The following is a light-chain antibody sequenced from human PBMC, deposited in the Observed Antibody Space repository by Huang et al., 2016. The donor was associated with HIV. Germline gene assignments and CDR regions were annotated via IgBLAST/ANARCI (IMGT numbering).Light chain of an antibody. CDR1: QSVSSN. V-gene: IGKV3-15*01. J-gene: IGKJ3*01. CDR3: QQNNNWPPLFT. CDR2: GAS. Sequence: EIVMTQSPATLSASPGERATLSCRASQSVSSNLARYQQKPGQAPRRLLYGASTRATGIPARFSGSGSGTEFTLTISSLQSEDFAVYYCQQNNNWPPLFTFGPGTKVDIK.